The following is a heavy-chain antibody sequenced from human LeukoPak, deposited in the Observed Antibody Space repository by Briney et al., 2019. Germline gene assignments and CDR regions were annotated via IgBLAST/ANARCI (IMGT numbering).Heavy chain of an antibody. J-gene: IGHJ4*02. CDR2: ISYDGSNK. Sequence: GGSLRLSCAASGFTFSSYAMHWVRQAPGKGLEWVAVISYDGSNKYYADSVKGRFTISRDNSKNTLYLQMNSLRAEDTAVYYCARDLSSWGLDYWGQGTLVTVSS. CDR3: ARDLSSWGLDY. V-gene: IGHV3-30*04. CDR1: GFTFSSYA. D-gene: IGHD6-13*01.